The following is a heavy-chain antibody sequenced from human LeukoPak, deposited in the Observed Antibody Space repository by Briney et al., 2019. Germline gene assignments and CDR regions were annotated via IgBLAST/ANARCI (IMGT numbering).Heavy chain of an antibody. D-gene: IGHD3-10*01. CDR3: ARGRTLYGSGSYDY. CDR2: INSDGNST. V-gene: IGHV3-74*01. CDR1: GFTFSSYW. J-gene: IGHJ4*02. Sequence: AGGSLTLSCAASGFTFSSYWMHWVRQAPGKGLVWVSRINSDGNSTSYADSVKGRFTISRDNPKNTLYLQMNSLRAEETAVYYCARGRTLYGSGSYDYWGQGTLVTASS.